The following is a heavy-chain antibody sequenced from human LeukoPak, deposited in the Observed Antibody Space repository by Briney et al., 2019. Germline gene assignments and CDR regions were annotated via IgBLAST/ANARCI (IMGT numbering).Heavy chain of an antibody. CDR1: GFTFSGYA. V-gene: IGHV3-23*01. Sequence: GGSLRLSCAASGFTFSGYAMSWVRQAPGKGLEWVSAISASGGSTYFADSVKGRFTISRDNPKNTLYLQMNSLRAEDTAVYYCAKGSWIQGRNGFDIWGQGTMVTVSS. J-gene: IGHJ3*02. CDR2: ISASGGST. D-gene: IGHD5-18*01. CDR3: AKGSWIQGRNGFDI.